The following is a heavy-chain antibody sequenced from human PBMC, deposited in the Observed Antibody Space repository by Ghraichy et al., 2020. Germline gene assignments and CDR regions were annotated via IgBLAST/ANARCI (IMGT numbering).Heavy chain of an antibody. V-gene: IGHV3-30-3*01. D-gene: IGHD3-22*01. CDR1: GFTLGNYV. CDR3: SRGVHSSGYCDVLDI. J-gene: IGHJ3*02. CDR2: ISGDGHSR. Sequence: GGSLRLSCAASGFTLGNYVVHWVRQAPGKGLEWVSAISGDGHSRYYSESVKYRFTISRDNSKDTVYLEANSLRADDTAVYYCSRGVHSSGYCDVLDIWGQGTRVTAYS.